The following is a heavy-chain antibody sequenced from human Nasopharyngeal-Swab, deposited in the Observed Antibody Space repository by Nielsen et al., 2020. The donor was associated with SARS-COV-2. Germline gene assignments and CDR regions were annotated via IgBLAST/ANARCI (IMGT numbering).Heavy chain of an antibody. CDR2: IHGGDSET. V-gene: IGHV5-51*01. Sequence: GGSLRLSCKTSGYSFNSYWIACVRQLPGKELEWLGIIHGGDSETRYSPSFQGHVTISVDRSIRTAHLQWSSLKASDTAMYYCAGPVDDGYKHAFDIWGQGTMVTVSS. D-gene: IGHD5-24*01. CDR3: AGPVDDGYKHAFDI. CDR1: GYSFNSYW. J-gene: IGHJ3*02.